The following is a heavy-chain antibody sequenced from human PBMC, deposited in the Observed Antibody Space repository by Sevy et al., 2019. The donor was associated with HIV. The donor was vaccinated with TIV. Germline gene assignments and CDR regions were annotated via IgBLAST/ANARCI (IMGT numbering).Heavy chain of an antibody. D-gene: IGHD5-18*01. CDR3: ARYEEDTSMVNAFDI. J-gene: IGHJ3*02. CDR2: ISISGIYI. V-gene: IGHV3-21*06. CDR1: GFTFSNYN. Sequence: GGSLRLSCAASGFTFSNYNMNWVRQAPGKGLEWVSSISISGIYIHYADSVKGRFTISRDNAKNSLYLQMNSLRAEETAVYYCARYEEDTSMVNAFDIWGQGTMVTVSS.